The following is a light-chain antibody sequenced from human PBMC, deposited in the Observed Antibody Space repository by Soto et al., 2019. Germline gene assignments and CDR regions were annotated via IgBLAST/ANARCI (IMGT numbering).Light chain of an antibody. CDR2: EVT. CDR1: SSDVGDYNY. CDR3: TSYAGRYTYV. J-gene: IGLJ1*01. V-gene: IGLV2-8*01. Sequence: QSVLTQPPSASGSPGQSVTISCTGTSSDVGDYNYVSWYQQHPSKAPKLMIYEVTKRPSGVPDRFSGSKSGITASLTVSGLQAEDEADYYCTSYAGRYTYVFGTGTRSPS.